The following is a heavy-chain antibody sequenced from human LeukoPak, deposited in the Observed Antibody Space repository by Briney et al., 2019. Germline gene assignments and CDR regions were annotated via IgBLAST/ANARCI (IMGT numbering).Heavy chain of an antibody. D-gene: IGHD4-23*01. CDR3: AKGMTTVVTAPFDF. CDR1: GFTFSSYA. V-gene: IGHV3-23*01. Sequence: GGSLRLPCAASGFTFSSYAMSWVSQAPGKGLEWVSGISGSGGYTYYADSVEGRFTISRDNSKNTLYLQMNILRAEETAVYYCAKGMTTVVTAPFDFWGQGTLVTVSS. CDR2: ISGSGGYT. J-gene: IGHJ4*02.